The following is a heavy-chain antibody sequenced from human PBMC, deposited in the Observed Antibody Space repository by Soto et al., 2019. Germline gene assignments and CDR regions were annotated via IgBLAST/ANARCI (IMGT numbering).Heavy chain of an antibody. J-gene: IGHJ2*01. V-gene: IGHV3-33*01. CDR1: GFTFSSYG. CDR3: ARAYSSGWYSYFDL. Sequence: GGSLRLSCAASGFTFSSYGMHWVRQAPGKGLEWVAVIWYDGSNKYYADSVKGRFTISRDNSKNTLYLQMNSLRAEDTAVYYCARAYSSGWYSYFDLWGRGTLVTVS. CDR2: IWYDGSNK. D-gene: IGHD6-19*01.